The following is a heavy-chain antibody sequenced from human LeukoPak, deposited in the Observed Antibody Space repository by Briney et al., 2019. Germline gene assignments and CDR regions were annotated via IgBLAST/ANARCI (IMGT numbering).Heavy chain of an antibody. V-gene: IGHV1-46*01. CDR2: INPSGGST. CDR3: AGDVPSTWYIDL. CDR1: GYTFTSYY. Sequence: EASVKVSCMASGYTFTSYYMHWVRQAPGQGLEGMGIINPSGGSTSYAQKFQGRVTMTRDTSTSTVYMELSSLRSEDTAVYYCAGDVPSTWYIDLWGRGTLVTVPS. J-gene: IGHJ2*01. D-gene: IGHD2-2*01.